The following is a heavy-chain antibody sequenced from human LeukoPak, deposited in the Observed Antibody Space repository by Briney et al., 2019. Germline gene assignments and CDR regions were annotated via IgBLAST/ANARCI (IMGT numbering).Heavy chain of an antibody. Sequence: TGGSLRLSCAASGFTFSSYGMHWVRQAPGKGLEWVAFIRYDGNNKYYADSVKGRFTISRDNSKNTLYLQMNSLRAEDTAVYYCANGDYGGPKPGFDYWGQGTLVTVSS. J-gene: IGHJ4*02. D-gene: IGHD4-23*01. CDR2: IRYDGNNK. V-gene: IGHV3-30*02. CDR1: GFTFSSYG. CDR3: ANGDYGGPKPGFDY.